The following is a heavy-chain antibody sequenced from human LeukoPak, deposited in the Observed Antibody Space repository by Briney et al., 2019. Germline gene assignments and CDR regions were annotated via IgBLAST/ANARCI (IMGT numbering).Heavy chain of an antibody. V-gene: IGHV4-4*07. CDR3: AKGSRKSYYYYAMDV. CDR2: IYTTGST. J-gene: IGHJ6*02. CDR1: GGSISSYF. Sequence: SETLSLTCTVSGGSISSYFWNWIXQPAGXGLEWIGRIYTTGSTNYKPSLKSRVTMSVDTSKNQFSLRLSSVTAADTAVYYCAKGSRKSYYYYAMDVWGQGTTVTVSS. D-gene: IGHD1-26*01.